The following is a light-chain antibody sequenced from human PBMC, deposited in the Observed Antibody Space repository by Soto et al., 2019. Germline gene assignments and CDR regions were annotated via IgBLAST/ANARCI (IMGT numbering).Light chain of an antibody. CDR1: QSISSW. CDR3: QQYNSYPMYT. J-gene: IGKJ2*01. CDR2: KAS. V-gene: IGKV1-5*03. Sequence: DIQMTQSPTTLSASVGDRVTITCRVSQSISSWLAWYQQKPGKAPKLLIYKASSLESGVPSRFRGSGSGTEFTLTISSLQPDDFATYYCQQYNSYPMYTFGQGTKVDIK.